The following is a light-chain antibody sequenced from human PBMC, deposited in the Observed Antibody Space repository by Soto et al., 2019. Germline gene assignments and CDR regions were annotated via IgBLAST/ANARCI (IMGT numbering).Light chain of an antibody. J-gene: IGLJ1*01. Sequence: QSALTQPASVSGSPVRSITISCTGTSSDVGGYNYVSWYQQHPGKAPKLMIYEVSNRPSGVSNRFSGSKSGNTASLTISGLQAEDEADYYCSSYTSSSTPLYVFGTGTKVTVL. CDR2: EVS. V-gene: IGLV2-14*01. CDR3: SSYTSSSTPLYV. CDR1: SSDVGGYNY.